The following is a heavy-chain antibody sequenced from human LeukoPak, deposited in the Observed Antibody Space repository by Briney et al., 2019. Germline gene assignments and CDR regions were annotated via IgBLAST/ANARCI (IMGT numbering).Heavy chain of an antibody. V-gene: IGHV4-30-2*01. D-gene: IGHD3-16*01. CDR1: GGSISSGGYS. CDR2: IYHSGST. Sequence: SETLSLTCAVSGGSISSGGYSWSWIRQPPGKGLEWIGYIYHSGSTYYNPSLKSRVTISVDRSKNQLPLKLSSVTAADTAVYYCARVRAGYAHFDYWGQGTLVTVSS. CDR3: ARVRAGYAHFDY. J-gene: IGHJ4*02.